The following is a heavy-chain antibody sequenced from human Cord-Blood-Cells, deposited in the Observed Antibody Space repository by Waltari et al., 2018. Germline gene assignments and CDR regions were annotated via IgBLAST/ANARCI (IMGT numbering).Heavy chain of an antibody. CDR2: ITHSGST. D-gene: IGHD2-15*01. CDR3: ARGWGGTGNFDY. CDR1: GGSFSGYY. J-gene: IGHJ4*02. V-gene: IGHV4-34*01. Sequence: QVQLQQWGAGLLKPSETLSLTCAVYGGSFSGYYWSWIRQPPGKGLEWIGEITHSGSTNYNPSLKSRVTIAVDTSKNQFSLKLSSVTAADTAVYYCARGWGGTGNFDYWGQGTLVTVSS.